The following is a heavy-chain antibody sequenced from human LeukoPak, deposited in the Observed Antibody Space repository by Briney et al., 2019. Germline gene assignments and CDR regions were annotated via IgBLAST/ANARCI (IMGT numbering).Heavy chain of an antibody. CDR1: GGSISSSGYY. Sequence: SETLSLTCTVSGGSISSSGYYWGWIRQPPGKGLEWIGSIYYSGSTYHNPSLKSRVTISVDTSKNQFSLKLSSVTAADTALYYCASAPSGAFDIWGQGTMVTVSS. J-gene: IGHJ3*02. CDR2: IYYSGST. CDR3: ASAPSGAFDI. V-gene: IGHV4-39*01.